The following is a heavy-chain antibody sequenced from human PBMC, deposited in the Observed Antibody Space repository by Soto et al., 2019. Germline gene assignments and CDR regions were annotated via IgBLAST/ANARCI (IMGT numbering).Heavy chain of an antibody. Sequence: VQLVESGGGLVQPGGSLRLSCAASGFTFSSYGMHWVRQAPGKGLEWVAVISYDGSNKYYADSVKGRFTISRDNSKNTLYLQMNSLRAEDTAVYYCAKSPVGGGAFDYWGQGTLVTVSS. CDR2: ISYDGSNK. CDR1: GFTFSSYG. CDR3: AKSPVGGGAFDY. V-gene: IGHV3-30*18. J-gene: IGHJ4*02. D-gene: IGHD2-15*01.